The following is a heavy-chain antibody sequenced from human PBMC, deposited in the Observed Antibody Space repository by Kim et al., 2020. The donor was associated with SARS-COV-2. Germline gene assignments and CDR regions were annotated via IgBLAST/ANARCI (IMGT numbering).Heavy chain of an antibody. CDR3: ARAFSSRSPFDY. Sequence: YAQKFQGRVTITADKSTSTAYMELSSLRSEDTAVYYCARAFSSRSPFDYWGQGTLVTVSS. D-gene: IGHD6-13*01. V-gene: IGHV1-69*02. J-gene: IGHJ4*02.